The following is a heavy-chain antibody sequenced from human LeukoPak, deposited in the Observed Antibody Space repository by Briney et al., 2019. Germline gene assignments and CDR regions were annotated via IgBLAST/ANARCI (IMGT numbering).Heavy chain of an antibody. Sequence: SETLSLTWTVPGGSISSYYWSWIRQPAGKGLEWIGRIYTSGSTNYNPSLKSRVTMSVDTSKNQFSLQLTSVTAADTAVYYCAGDRPAIAATGKWFDPWGQGTLVTVFS. D-gene: IGHD6-13*01. J-gene: IGHJ5*02. V-gene: IGHV4-4*07. CDR1: GGSISSYY. CDR3: AGDRPAIAATGKWFDP. CDR2: IYTSGST.